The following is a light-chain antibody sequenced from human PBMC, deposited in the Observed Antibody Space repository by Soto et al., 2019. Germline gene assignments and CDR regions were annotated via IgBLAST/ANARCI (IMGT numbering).Light chain of an antibody. CDR3: SSTSSSTRV. CDR2: EVS. CDR1: SSDVGGYNY. V-gene: IGLV2-14*01. Sequence: QSVLTQPASVSGSPGQSITISCTGTSSDVGGYNYVSWYQQHPGKAPKLMISEVSNRPSGVSNRFSGSKSGNTASLTISGLQAEDEADYYCSSTSSSTRVFGGGTKLTVL. J-gene: IGLJ3*02.